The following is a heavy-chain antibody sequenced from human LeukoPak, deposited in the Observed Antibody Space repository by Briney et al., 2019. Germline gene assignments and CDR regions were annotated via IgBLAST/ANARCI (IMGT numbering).Heavy chain of an antibody. CDR3: AGEYSSSNFDY. Sequence: PSETLSLTCTVSGGSISSSSYYWSWIRQPAGKGLEWIGRIYTSGSTNYNPSLKSRVTISVDTSKNQFSLKLSSVTAADTAVYYCAGEYSSSNFDYWGQGTLVTVSS. CDR1: GGSISSSSYY. CDR2: IYTSGST. J-gene: IGHJ4*02. D-gene: IGHD6-13*01. V-gene: IGHV4-61*02.